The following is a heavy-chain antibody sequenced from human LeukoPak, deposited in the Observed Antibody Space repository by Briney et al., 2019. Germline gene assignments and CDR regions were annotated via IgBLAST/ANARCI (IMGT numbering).Heavy chain of an antibody. D-gene: IGHD5-12*01. CDR3: VRDGDAGYDSFDY. CDR1: GYTFTYYG. Sequence: ASVKVCCKASGYTFTYYGISWVRQAPGQGLEWLGWVSSYNDDTNYAQKFQGRVTMTTDTSTSTAYMELRSLRSDDTAVYYCVRDGDAGYDSFDYWGQGTLVTVSS. J-gene: IGHJ4*02. V-gene: IGHV1-18*04. CDR2: VSSYNDDT.